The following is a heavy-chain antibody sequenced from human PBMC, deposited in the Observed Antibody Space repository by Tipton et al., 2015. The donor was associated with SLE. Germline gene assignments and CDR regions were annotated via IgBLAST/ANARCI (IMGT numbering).Heavy chain of an antibody. CDR3: ATVWWNRFYFDY. Sequence: TLSLTCTVSGGSISSSSYYWGWIRQPPGKGLEWIGYIYYSGSTYYNPSLKSRVTISIDTSKNQFSLKLSSVTAADTAVYYCATVWWNRFYFDYWGQGTLVTVSS. V-gene: IGHV4-39*07. CDR2: IYYSGST. J-gene: IGHJ4*02. D-gene: IGHD4/OR15-4a*01. CDR1: GGSISSSSYY.